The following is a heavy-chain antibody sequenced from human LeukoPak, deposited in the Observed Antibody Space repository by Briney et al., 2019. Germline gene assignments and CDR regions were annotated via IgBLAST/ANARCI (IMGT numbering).Heavy chain of an antibody. CDR1: GGSISSYY. V-gene: IGHV4-59*01. CDR2: IYYSGST. J-gene: IGHJ5*02. CDR3: ARDHGGSSLGWFDP. Sequence: SETLSPTCTVSGGSISSYYWSWIRQPPGKGLEWIGYIYYSGSTNYNPSLKSRVTISVDTSKNQFSLKLSSVTAADTAVYYCARDHGGSSLGWFDPWGQGTLVTVSS. D-gene: IGHD1-26*01.